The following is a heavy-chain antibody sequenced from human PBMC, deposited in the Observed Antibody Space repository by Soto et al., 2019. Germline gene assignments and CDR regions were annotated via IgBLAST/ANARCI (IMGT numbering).Heavy chain of an antibody. J-gene: IGHJ4*02. CDR2: IYHSGSSGST. Sequence: QVQLHESGPGLVKPSGTLSLTCAVSGGSISSSNWWTWVRQPPGKGLEWIGEIYHSGSSGSTNYNPEPESQVTISVDKSKNPLSLKLNAVPAADTAVYYCVRGGRSCFFGVWGQGTLVTVSS. CDR1: GGSISSSNW. V-gene: IGHV4-4*02. D-gene: IGHD2-15*01. CDR3: VRGGRSCFFGV.